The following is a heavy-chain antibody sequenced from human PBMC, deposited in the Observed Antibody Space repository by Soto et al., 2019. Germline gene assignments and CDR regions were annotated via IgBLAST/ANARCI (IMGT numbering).Heavy chain of an antibody. J-gene: IGHJ4*02. CDR1: GFSLTSRGVG. V-gene: IGHV2-5*01. Sequence: SGPTLVNPTRTLTLNCTFSGFSLTSRGVGVGWIRQPPGKALEWLALTYWNGNDRYSPSLRRRLAIKKATSENQVVLTMTNMDPVDTATYYCAHSGGGYDNSWDYLDYWGQGILVTVSS. CDR2: TYWNGND. D-gene: IGHD5-12*01. CDR3: AHSGGGYDNSWDYLDY.